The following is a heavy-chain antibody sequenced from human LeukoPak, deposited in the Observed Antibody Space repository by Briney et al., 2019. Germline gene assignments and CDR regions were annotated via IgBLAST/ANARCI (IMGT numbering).Heavy chain of an antibody. CDR2: IYHSGST. CDR3: ARETRSGGSLLRGNWFDP. D-gene: IGHD2-15*01. CDR1: GGSISTYY. J-gene: IGHJ5*02. Sequence: SETLSLTCTVSGGSISTYYWSWIRQPPGKGLEWIGYIYHSGSTKYNPSLKSRVTISVDTSQNQFSLKLSSVTAADTAVYYCARETRSGGSLLRGNWFDPWGQGTLVTVSS. V-gene: IGHV4-59*01.